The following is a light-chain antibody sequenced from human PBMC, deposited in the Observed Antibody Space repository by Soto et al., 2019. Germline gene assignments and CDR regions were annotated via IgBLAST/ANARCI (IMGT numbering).Light chain of an antibody. CDR3: QQYYSTPYS. Sequence: DIVMTQSPDSLAVSLGERANFNCKSSQSVLYGSNSKSYLAWYQQKPGQAPKLLIYWASARESGVPDRFSGSGSGTDFTLTISSLQAEDVAVYYCQQYYSTPYSFGQGTNLEIK. CDR1: QSVLYGSNSKSY. CDR2: WAS. V-gene: IGKV4-1*01. J-gene: IGKJ2*03.